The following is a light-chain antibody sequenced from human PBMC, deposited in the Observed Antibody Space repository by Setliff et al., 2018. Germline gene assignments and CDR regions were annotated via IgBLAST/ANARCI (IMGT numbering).Light chain of an antibody. CDR3: SSYASSINPYV. Sequence: QSVLTQPPSASGSPGQSVAISCTGTSRDVGGFNFVSWYQQHPGKAPKLIIYEVSKRPSGVPGRFSGSKSGNTASLTVSGLQAEDEADYYCSSYASSINPYVFGTGTKVTVL. CDR2: EVS. J-gene: IGLJ1*01. V-gene: IGLV2-8*01. CDR1: SRDVGGFNF.